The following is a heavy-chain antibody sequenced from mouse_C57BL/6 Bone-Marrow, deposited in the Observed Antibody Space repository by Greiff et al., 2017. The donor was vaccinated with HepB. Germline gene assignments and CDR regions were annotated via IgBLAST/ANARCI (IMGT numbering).Heavy chain of an antibody. CDR3: ARCGYYAWFAY. D-gene: IGHD2-3*01. CDR2: IYPGSGNT. Sequence: QVQLQQSGAELVRPGASVKLSCKASGYTFTDYYINWVKQRPGQGLEWIARIYPGSGNTYYNEKFKGKATLTAEKSSSTAYMQLSSLTSDDSAVYFCARCGYYAWFAYWGQGTLVTVSA. J-gene: IGHJ3*01. CDR1: GYTFTDYY. V-gene: IGHV1-76*01.